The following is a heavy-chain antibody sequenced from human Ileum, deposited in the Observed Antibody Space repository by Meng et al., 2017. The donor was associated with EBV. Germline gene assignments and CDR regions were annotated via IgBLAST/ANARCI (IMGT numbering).Heavy chain of an antibody. V-gene: IGHV3-74*01. D-gene: IGHD2-21*01. CDR1: GCNLSSSW. J-gene: IGHJ4*02. CDR2: INPDGSVI. CDR3: AKDCFGDKDS. Sequence: VKVMESGGGLVQPGGSVRLSCAASGCNLSSSWVHWVRQAPGKGLVWVSRINPDGSVINYADSVKGRFTISRDNAKNTAYLQMNNLRADDTAVYYCAKDCFGDKDSWGQGTLVTVSS.